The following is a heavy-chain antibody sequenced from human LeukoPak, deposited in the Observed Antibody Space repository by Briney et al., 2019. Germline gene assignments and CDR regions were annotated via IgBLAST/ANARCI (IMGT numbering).Heavy chain of an antibody. D-gene: IGHD3-3*01. CDR3: ARDPLGTTIFGVVTSYFDY. CDR2: ISYDGSNK. J-gene: IGHJ4*02. V-gene: IGHV3-30-3*01. CDR1: GFTVSSNY. Sequence: PGGSLRLSCAASGFTVSSNYMSWVRQAPGKGLEWVAVISYDGSNKYYADSVKGRFTISRDNSKNTLYLQMNSLRAEDTAVYYCARDPLGTTIFGVVTSYFDYWGQGTLVTVSS.